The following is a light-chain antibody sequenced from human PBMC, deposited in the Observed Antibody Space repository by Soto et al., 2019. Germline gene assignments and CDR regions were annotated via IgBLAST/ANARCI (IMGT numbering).Light chain of an antibody. V-gene: IGLV1-44*01. CDR3: ETWDVSLSAWM. CDR1: GSNVGAKP. Sequence: QSVLTQPPSASMTPGQRVTISCSGSGSNVGAKPVCWLQHLPGMAPKLLIYNDDQRPSGVPDRFSGSKSGTSAFLAISGLQSEDEADYYCETWDVSLSAWMFGGGTQLTVL. CDR2: NDD. J-gene: IGLJ3*02.